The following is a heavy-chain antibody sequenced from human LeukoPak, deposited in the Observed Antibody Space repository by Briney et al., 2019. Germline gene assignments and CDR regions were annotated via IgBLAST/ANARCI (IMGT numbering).Heavy chain of an antibody. CDR1: GYTFTSYG. D-gene: IGHD5-12*01. CDR2: ISAYNGNT. Sequence: ASVKVSCKASGYTFTSYGICWVRQAPGQGLEWMGWISAYNGNTNYAQKLQGRVTMTTDTSTSTAYMELRSLRSDDTAVYYCARVSTPSSIVATIYWGQGTLVTVSS. CDR3: ARVSTPSSIVATIY. V-gene: IGHV1-18*01. J-gene: IGHJ4*02.